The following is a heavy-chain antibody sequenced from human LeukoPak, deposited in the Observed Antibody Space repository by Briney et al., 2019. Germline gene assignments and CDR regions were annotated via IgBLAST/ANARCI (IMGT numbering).Heavy chain of an antibody. CDR1: DYSFLTYG. CDR3: ARDIGTRQGPFDS. Sequence: ASVKVSCKTSDYSFLTYGISWVRQAPGQGLEWVGWISPYSGNTNYAPKLQGRVTLTTDTSTSTAYMELRSLKSDDTALYSCARDIGTRQGPFDSWGQGTLVIVSS. J-gene: IGHJ4*02. V-gene: IGHV1-18*01. CDR2: ISPYSGNT. D-gene: IGHD6-6*01.